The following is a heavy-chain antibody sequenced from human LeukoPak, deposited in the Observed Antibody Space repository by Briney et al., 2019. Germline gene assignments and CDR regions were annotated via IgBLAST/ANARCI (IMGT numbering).Heavy chain of an antibody. J-gene: IGHJ4*02. D-gene: IGHD5-18*01. CDR2: ISGSGGST. Sequence: PGGSLRLSCAASGFTFSSYAMSWVRQAPGKGLESVSAISGSGGSTYYADSVKGRFTISRDNSKNTLYLQMNSLRAEDTAVYYCATLGAYSYGYFDYWGQGTLVTVSS. V-gene: IGHV3-23*01. CDR1: GFTFSSYA. CDR3: ATLGAYSYGYFDY.